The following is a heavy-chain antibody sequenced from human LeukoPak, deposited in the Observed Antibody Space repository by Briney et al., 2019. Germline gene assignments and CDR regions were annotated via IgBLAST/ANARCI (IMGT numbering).Heavy chain of an antibody. Sequence: GGSLGLSCAASGFTFSSYAMHWVRQAPGKGLEWVAVISYDGSNKYYADSVKGRFSISRDNSKNTLYLQMNSLRAEDTAVYYCARSLFRGYYGSGSKRTGGLIDYWGQGTLVTVSS. CDR3: ARSLFRGYYGSGSKRTGGLIDY. D-gene: IGHD3-10*01. CDR1: GFTFSSYA. J-gene: IGHJ4*02. V-gene: IGHV3-30*04. CDR2: ISYDGSNK.